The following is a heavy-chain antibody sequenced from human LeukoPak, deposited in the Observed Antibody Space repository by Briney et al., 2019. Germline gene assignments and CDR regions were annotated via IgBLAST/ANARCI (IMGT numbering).Heavy chain of an antibody. J-gene: IGHJ5*02. CDR1: GDTFTSYG. CDR3: ARSNYDFWSGYYTRAANWFDP. CDR2: MSAYNGNT. Sequence: ASVKVSCKASGDTFTSYGISWVRQAPGQGLEWMGWMSAYNGNTKYAQKLQGRVTMTRNTSISTAYMELSSLRSEDTAVYYCARSNYDFWSGYYTRAANWFDPWGQGTLVTVSS. V-gene: IGHV1-18*01. D-gene: IGHD3-3*01.